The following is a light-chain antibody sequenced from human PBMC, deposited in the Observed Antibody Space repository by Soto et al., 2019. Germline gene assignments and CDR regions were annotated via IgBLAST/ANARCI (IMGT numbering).Light chain of an antibody. Sequence: DIVMTQSPDSLAVSLGERATINCKSSQSVLYSSNNKNYLAWYQQKPGQPPKLLIYWASTRESGVPDRFSGSGSGTDFTLTISSLQAEDVAVYYCQHYYSNALTFGGGTKVEIK. J-gene: IGKJ4*01. CDR3: QHYYSNALT. CDR1: QSVLYSSNNKNY. V-gene: IGKV4-1*01. CDR2: WAS.